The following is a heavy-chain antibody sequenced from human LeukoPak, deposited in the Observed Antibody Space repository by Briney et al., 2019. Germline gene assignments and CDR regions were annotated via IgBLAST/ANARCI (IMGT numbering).Heavy chain of an antibody. V-gene: IGHV3-23*01. Sequence: GGSLRLSCAAPGFTFSSYAMSWVRQAPGKGLEWVSAISGSGSSTYYADSVKGRFTISRDNSKNTLYLQMNSLRAEDTAVYYCAKDLAYYYYYYMDVWGKGTTVTVSS. CDR3: AKDLAYYYYYYMDV. J-gene: IGHJ6*03. D-gene: IGHD3-16*01. CDR1: GFTFSSYA. CDR2: ISGSGSST.